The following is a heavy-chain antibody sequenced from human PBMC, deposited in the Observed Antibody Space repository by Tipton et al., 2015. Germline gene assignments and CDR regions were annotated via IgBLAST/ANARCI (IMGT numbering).Heavy chain of an antibody. CDR3: ARASIIQGYYHDSSRYYLFNS. Sequence: TLSLTCAVSAYSISSDYYWGWVRQPPGKGLEWIGYIYYSGSTNYNPSLKSRVTISVDTSKNQFSLKLSSVTAADTAVYYCARASIIQGYYHDSSRYYLFNSWGQGTLVTVSS. D-gene: IGHD3-22*01. V-gene: IGHV4-61*01. J-gene: IGHJ1*01. CDR2: IYYSGST. CDR1: AYSISSDYY.